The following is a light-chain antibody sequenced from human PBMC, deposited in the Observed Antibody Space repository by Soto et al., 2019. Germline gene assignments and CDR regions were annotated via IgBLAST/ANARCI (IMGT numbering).Light chain of an antibody. CDR2: DAS. CDR3: QQYDNHLQIT. CDR1: QDINNY. V-gene: IGKV1-33*01. Sequence: DIQMTQSPSSLSASVGDRVTITCQASQDINNYLNWYQQKPGKAPKLLIYDASNLETGVPSRFSGSGSGTHFTFTISSLQPEDIAIYYCQQYDNHLQITFGRGTRLEIK. J-gene: IGKJ5*01.